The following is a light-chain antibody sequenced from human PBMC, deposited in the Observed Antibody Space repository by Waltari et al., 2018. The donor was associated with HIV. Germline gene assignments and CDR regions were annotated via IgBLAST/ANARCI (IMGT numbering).Light chain of an antibody. CDR3: QQTYSTLRT. CDR2: TAS. Sequence: DIQMTQSPSSLSASVGGRVTITCRASQSFSRYVNWYQQKPWKAPKLLIDTASSLQSGGPSRFSGGGSGTDFTITISSLQPEDFANYYCQQTYSTLRTFGQGTKLESK. CDR1: QSFSRY. V-gene: IGKV1-39*01. J-gene: IGKJ2*01.